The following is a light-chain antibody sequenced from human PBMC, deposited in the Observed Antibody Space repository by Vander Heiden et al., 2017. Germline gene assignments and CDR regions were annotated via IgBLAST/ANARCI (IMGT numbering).Light chain of an antibody. CDR1: HTLLHPTGYNY. CDR2: LGS. J-gene: IGKJ2*01. CDR3: MQAIQTPHT. V-gene: IGKV2-28*01. Sequence: IVMPQSPLSLPITPGEPASISCGSSHTLLHPTGYNYLDWYLQKPGQSPQLLIYLGSNRASGVPDRFSGSGSGTNFTLKFSRVEAEDVGIYYCMQAIQTPHTFGQGTKLEIK.